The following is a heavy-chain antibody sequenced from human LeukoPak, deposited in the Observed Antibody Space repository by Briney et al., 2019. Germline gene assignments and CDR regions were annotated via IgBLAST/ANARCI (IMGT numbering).Heavy chain of an antibody. CDR2: IYSGGST. Sequence: GGSLRLSCAAAGFTVSSNDISWVRQAPGKGLEWVSVIYSGGSTYYADSVKGRFTISRDNSKNTLYLQMNSLRAEDTAVYYCAGGARRQQPFDYWGQGTLVTVSS. CDR3: AGGARRQQPFDY. D-gene: IGHD6-13*01. J-gene: IGHJ4*02. CDR1: GFTVSSND. V-gene: IGHV3-66*01.